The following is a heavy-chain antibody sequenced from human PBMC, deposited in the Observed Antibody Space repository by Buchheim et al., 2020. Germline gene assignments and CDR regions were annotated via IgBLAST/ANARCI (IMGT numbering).Heavy chain of an antibody. J-gene: IGHJ6*02. V-gene: IGHV4-59*01. Sequence: QVQLQESGPRLVKPSETLSLICTVSGGSISSYYWSWIRQPPGKGLEWIGYIYYSGSTNYNPSLKSRVTISVDTSKNQFSLKLSSVTAADTAVYYCARTRHDSSGWYGGVGYYYGMDVWGQGTT. CDR1: GGSISSYY. CDR2: IYYSGST. D-gene: IGHD6-19*01. CDR3: ARTRHDSSGWYGGVGYYYGMDV.